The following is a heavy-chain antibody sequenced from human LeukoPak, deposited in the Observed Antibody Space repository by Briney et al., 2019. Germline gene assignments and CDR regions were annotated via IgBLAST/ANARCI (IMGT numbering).Heavy chain of an antibody. J-gene: IGHJ3*02. D-gene: IGHD6-19*01. CDR2: IYSGGST. CDR1: GFTVSNNY. V-gene: IGHV3-53*01. Sequence: PGGSLRLSCAASGFTVSNNYMSWVRQAPGKGLEWVSVIYSGGSTYYADSVKGRFTISRDNSKNTLYLQINNLRAEDTAVYFCARPKQWLGAFDIWGQGTMVTVSS. CDR3: ARPKQWLGAFDI.